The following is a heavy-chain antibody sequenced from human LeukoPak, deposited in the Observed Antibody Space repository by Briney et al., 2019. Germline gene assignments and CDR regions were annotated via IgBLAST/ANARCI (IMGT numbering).Heavy chain of an antibody. Sequence: SETLSLTCAVYGGSFSGYYWSWIRQPPGKGLEWIGEINHSGSTNYNPSLKSRVTISVDTSKNQFSLKLSSVTAADTAVYYCARRAINKGDFDYWGQGTLVTVSS. CDR2: INHSGST. CDR3: ARRAINKGDFDY. CDR1: GGSFSGYY. J-gene: IGHJ4*02. V-gene: IGHV4-34*01. D-gene: IGHD2-2*02.